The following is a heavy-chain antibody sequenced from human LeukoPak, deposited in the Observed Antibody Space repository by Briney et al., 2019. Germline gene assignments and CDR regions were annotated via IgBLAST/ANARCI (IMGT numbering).Heavy chain of an antibody. D-gene: IGHD2-2*01. CDR2: ITSNGGST. J-gene: IGHJ3*02. CDR1: GFTISSYA. V-gene: IGHV3-64D*09. Sequence: GGSLRLSCSASGFTISSYAMHWVRQAPGKGLEYVSAITSNGGSTYYADSVKGRFTISRDNSKNTLYLQMSSLRAEDTAVYYCVNRVVPAARLAFDIWGQGTMVTVSS. CDR3: VNRVVPAARLAFDI.